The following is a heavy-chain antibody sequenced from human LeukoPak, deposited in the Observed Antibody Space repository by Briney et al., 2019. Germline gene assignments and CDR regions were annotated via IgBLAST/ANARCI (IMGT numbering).Heavy chain of an antibody. Sequence: PSETLSLTCTVSGDSVRSSDYYWGCIRQSPGKGLEWIGTISDGGSTYYNPSLKSRIIISVGTSRNQFSLQLSSVTAADTAVYYCVRHCCSSPSKRTFDIWGQGTLVAVSS. CDR1: GDSVRSSDYY. J-gene: IGHJ3*02. CDR2: ISDGGST. D-gene: IGHD2-15*01. V-gene: IGHV4-39*01. CDR3: VRHCCSSPSKRTFDI.